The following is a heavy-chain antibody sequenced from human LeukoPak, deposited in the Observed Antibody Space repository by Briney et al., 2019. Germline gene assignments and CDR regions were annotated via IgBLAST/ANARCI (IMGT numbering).Heavy chain of an antibody. Sequence: ASVKVSCKASGYTFTSYYMHWVRQAPGQGLEWMGKINPSGGSTSYAQKFQGRVTMTRDMSTSTVYMELSSLRSGDTAVYYCARDRHYYGSGSYYTDCWGQGTLVTVSS. CDR2: INPSGGST. CDR1: GYTFTSYY. CDR3: ARDRHYYGSGSYYTDC. D-gene: IGHD3-10*01. J-gene: IGHJ4*02. V-gene: IGHV1-46*01.